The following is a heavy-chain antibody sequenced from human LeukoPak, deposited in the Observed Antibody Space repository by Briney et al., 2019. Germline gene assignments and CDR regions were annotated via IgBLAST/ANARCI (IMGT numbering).Heavy chain of an antibody. CDR1: GFTFSDYY. Sequence: KTGGSLRLSCAASGFTFSDYYMSWIRQAPGKGLKWVSYISSSGSTIYYADSVKGRFTISRDNAKNSLYLQMNSLRAEDTAVYYCARGRQQLVPYYYYYGMDVWGQGTTVTVSS. V-gene: IGHV3-11*01. J-gene: IGHJ6*02. CDR3: ARGRQQLVPYYYYYGMDV. CDR2: ISSSGSTI. D-gene: IGHD6-13*01.